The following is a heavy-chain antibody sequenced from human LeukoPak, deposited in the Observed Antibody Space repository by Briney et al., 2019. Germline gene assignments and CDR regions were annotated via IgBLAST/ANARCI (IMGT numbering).Heavy chain of an antibody. V-gene: IGHV4-59*01. Sequence: SETLSLTCTVSGGSISSYYWSWIRQPPGKGLEWIGYIYYSGSTNYNPSLKSRVTISVDTSKNQFSLKLSSVTAADTAVYYCAREMGGGGPFDYWGQGTLVTVSS. CDR3: AREMGGGGPFDY. J-gene: IGHJ4*02. D-gene: IGHD2-15*01. CDR1: GGSISSYY. CDR2: IYYSGST.